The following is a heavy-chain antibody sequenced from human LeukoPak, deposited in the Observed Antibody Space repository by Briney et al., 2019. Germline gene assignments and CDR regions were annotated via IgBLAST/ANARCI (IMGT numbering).Heavy chain of an antibody. CDR3: AKETLVSSLYFFDS. J-gene: IGHJ4*02. Sequence: GTSLRLSCAASGFTFSSYGMHWVRQAPGKGLEWVAVVSYDGSNQYYADSVKGRFTISRDNSKNTLYLQMNSLSAEDTALYYCAKETLVSSLYFFDSWGQGTLVTVSS. CDR2: VSYDGSNQ. D-gene: IGHD6-13*01. V-gene: IGHV3-30*18. CDR1: GFTFSSYG.